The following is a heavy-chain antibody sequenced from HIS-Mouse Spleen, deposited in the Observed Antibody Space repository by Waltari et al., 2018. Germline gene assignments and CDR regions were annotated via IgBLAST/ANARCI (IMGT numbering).Heavy chain of an antibody. CDR2: IDWDDDK. Sequence: QVTLRESGPALVKPTQTLTLTCTFSGFSLSTSGMCVSWIRQPPGKALEWLARIDWDDDKYNSTNLKTRLTISKDTFKNQVVLTMTNMDPLDTATYYCARIAEGYTSGWYAFDYWGQGTLVTVSS. J-gene: IGHJ4*02. CDR1: GFSLSTSGMC. D-gene: IGHD6-19*01. V-gene: IGHV2-70*15. CDR3: ARIAEGYTSGWYAFDY.